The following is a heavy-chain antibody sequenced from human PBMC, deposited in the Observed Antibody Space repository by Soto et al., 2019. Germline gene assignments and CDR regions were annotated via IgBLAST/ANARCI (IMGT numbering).Heavy chain of an antibody. Sequence: EVQLVESGGGLVKPGGSLRLSCAASGFTFSNAWMSWVRQAPGKGLEWVGRIKSKTDGGTTDYAAPVKGRFTISRDDSKNPLYLKMNRLKTGEPAVYYCTPGVPPPYGDDAFDIWGQGTMVTVSS. CDR3: TPGVPPPYGDDAFDI. V-gene: IGHV3-15*01. J-gene: IGHJ3*02. D-gene: IGHD4-17*01. CDR2: IKSKTDGGTT. CDR1: GFTFSNAW.